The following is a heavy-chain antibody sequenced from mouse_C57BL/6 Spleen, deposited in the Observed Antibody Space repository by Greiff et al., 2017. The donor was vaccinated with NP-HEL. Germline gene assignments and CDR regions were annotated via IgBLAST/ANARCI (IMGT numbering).Heavy chain of an antibody. V-gene: IGHV10-1*01. CDR1: GFSFNTYA. Sequence: GGGLVQPKGSLKLSCAASGFSFNTYAMNWVRQAPGKGLEWVARIRSKSNNYATYYADSVKDRFTISRDDSESMLYLQMNNLKTEDTAMYYCVRRSYYGSSNYAMDYWGQGTSVTVSS. CDR3: VRRSYYGSSNYAMDY. D-gene: IGHD1-1*01. CDR2: IRSKSNNYAT. J-gene: IGHJ4*01.